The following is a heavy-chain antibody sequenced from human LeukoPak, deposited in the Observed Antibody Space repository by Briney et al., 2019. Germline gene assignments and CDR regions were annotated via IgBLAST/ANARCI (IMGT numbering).Heavy chain of an antibody. J-gene: IGHJ4*02. CDR2: ISYDGSKT. D-gene: IGHD2-2*01. Sequence: GGSLRLSCAASGFTFSSYGMYWVRQAPGKGLEWVAIISYDGSKTYYADSVKGRFTISRDNSKNTLYLQLNSLRAEDTAVYYCARVYLPRSCSSTSCYQSHTALDYWGQGTLVTVSS. CDR3: ARVYLPRSCSSTSCYQSHTALDY. CDR1: GFTFSSYG. V-gene: IGHV3-33*01.